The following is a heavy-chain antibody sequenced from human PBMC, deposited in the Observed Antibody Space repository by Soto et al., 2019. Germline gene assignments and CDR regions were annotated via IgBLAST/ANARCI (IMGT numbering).Heavy chain of an antibody. CDR2: INDNGDDK. CDR3: GKGICRYNTWYTVPLDF. J-gene: IGHJ4*02. CDR1: GFDFSAYA. Sequence: PGGSLRLSCSASGFDFSAYAMHWVRQAPEKRLEYISAINDNGDDKYYTQSVEGRFTISRDNSKNTLFLHMTSLRPEDTANYHRGKGICRYNTWYTVPLDFCGQGSPVTVSS. V-gene: IGHV3-64D*06. D-gene: IGHD1-20*01.